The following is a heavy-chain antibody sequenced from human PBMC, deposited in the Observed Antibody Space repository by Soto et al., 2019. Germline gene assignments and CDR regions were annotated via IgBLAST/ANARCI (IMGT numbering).Heavy chain of an antibody. D-gene: IGHD6-13*01. Sequence: QVTVKESGPVLVKPTETLTLTCTVSGFSLSNAGLGVSWIRQPPGKALEWLAHIFSQDEKSYSTSLKSRLTISKDTSKSQVVLTMTNMDPVDTATYYCASTYSTSWYWFDPWGQGTLVTVSS. CDR2: IFSQDEK. J-gene: IGHJ5*02. V-gene: IGHV2-26*04. CDR3: ASTYSTSWYWFDP. CDR1: GFSLSNAGLG.